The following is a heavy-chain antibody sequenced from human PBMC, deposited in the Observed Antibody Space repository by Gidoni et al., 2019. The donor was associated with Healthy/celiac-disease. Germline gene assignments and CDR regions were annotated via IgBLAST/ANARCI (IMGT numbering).Heavy chain of an antibody. V-gene: IGHV1-18*01. CDR3: ARGRAYCSSTSCYPGDY. J-gene: IGHJ4*02. CDR1: GYTSTSHG. CDR2: ISAYNGNT. D-gene: IGHD2-2*01. Sequence: QVQLVQSGAEVKKPGASVKVSCKASGYTSTSHGIRWVRQAPGQGLAWMGWISAYNGNTNYAQKLQGRVTMTTDTSTSTAYMELRSLRSDDTAVYYCARGRAYCSSTSCYPGDYWGQGTLVTVSS.